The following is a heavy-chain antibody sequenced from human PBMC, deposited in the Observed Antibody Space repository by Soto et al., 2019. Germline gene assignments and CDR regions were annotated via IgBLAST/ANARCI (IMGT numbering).Heavy chain of an antibody. CDR3: ARGGQRDFDY. D-gene: IGHD1-1*01. CDR1: GYTFRSYG. V-gene: IGHV1-18*01. Sequence: GASLKVSCKASGYTFRSYGFTWVRQAPGQGLEWMGWIGANNGNRNYAQKFQGRVTLTTDTSTSTVYMELRSLRSDDTTIYYCARGGQRDFDYWGQGTQVTVSS. J-gene: IGHJ4*02. CDR2: IGANNGNR.